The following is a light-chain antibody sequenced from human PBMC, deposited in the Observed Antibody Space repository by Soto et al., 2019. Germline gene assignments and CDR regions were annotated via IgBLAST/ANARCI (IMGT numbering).Light chain of an antibody. J-gene: IGLJ1*01. CDR3: CSYAGGDTCFI. CDR2: EVT. CDR1: SGDVGSYSP. Sequence: QSVLTQPASVSGSPGQSITISCTGTSGDVGSYSPVSWYQQLPGKAPKLIIYEVTKRPSGVSNRFSGSKSGNTASLTIYGLQAEDVAEYFCCSYAGGDTCFILGTVTKVTVL. V-gene: IGLV2-23*02.